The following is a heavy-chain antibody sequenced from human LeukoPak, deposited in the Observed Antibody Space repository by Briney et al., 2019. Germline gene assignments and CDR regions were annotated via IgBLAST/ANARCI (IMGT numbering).Heavy chain of an antibody. D-gene: IGHD1-26*01. CDR2: MDPNSGNT. Sequence: ASVKVSCKASGYTFTSYDINWVRQATGQGLEWMGWMDPNSGNTGYAQKFQGRVTMTRNTSISTAYMELSSLRSEDTAVYYCARAIVGATTLAYYYYMDVWGKGTTVTVSS. V-gene: IGHV1-8*01. J-gene: IGHJ6*03. CDR3: ARAIVGATTLAYYYYMDV. CDR1: GYTFTSYD.